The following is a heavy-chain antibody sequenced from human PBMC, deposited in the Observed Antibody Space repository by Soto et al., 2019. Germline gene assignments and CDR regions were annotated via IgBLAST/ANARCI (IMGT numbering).Heavy chain of an antibody. CDR2: ISAYNGNT. CDR3: ARDRWGGAITMIPGMDF. J-gene: IGHJ6*02. Sequence: ASVKVSCKASGYTFTSYGISWVRQAPGQGLEWMGWISAYNGNTNYAQKLQGRVTMTTDTSTSTAYMELRSLRSDDTAVYYCARDRWGGAITMIPGMDFWGQGTTVTVSS. CDR1: GYTFTSYG. D-gene: IGHD3-22*01. V-gene: IGHV1-18*01.